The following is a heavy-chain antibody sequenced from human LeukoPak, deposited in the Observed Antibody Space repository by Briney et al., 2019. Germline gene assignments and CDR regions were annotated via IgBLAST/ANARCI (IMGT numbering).Heavy chain of an antibody. CDR1: GFTVSSNY. D-gene: IGHD6-13*01. J-gene: IGHJ6*02. CDR3: ASGYSSSFYYYYYGMDV. Sequence: GGSLRLSCAASGFTVSSNYMSWVRQAPGKGLEWVSVIYGGGSTYYADSVKGRFTISRDNSKNTLYLQMNSLRAEDTAVYYCASGYSSSFYYYYYGMDVWGQGTTVTVSS. CDR2: IYGGGST. V-gene: IGHV3-53*01.